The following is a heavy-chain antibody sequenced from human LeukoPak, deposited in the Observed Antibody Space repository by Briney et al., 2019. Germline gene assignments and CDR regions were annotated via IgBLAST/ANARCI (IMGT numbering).Heavy chain of an antibody. Sequence: TSETLSLTCTASGGSISSGSYYWSWIRQPAGKGLEWIGRIYTSGSTNYNPSLKSRVTISVDTSKSQFSLKLNSVTAPDTAVYYCARLIGLGEVSPYFDFWGQGRLVTVSS. D-gene: IGHD3-16*02. CDR3: ARLIGLGEVSPYFDF. CDR2: IYTSGST. CDR1: GGSISSGSYY. J-gene: IGHJ4*02. V-gene: IGHV4-61*02.